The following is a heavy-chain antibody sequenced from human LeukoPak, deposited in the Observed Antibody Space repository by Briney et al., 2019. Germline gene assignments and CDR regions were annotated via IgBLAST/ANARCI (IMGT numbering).Heavy chain of an antibody. Sequence: GGSLQISCQGSGYIFTSYWIGWVRQLPGKGLEGMGIIYPGDSDTRYSPSFQGQVTISTDKSISTAYLQWSSLKASDTAMYYCARRLIRGYNWFDPWGQGTLLTVPS. D-gene: IGHD4-23*01. CDR2: IYPGDSDT. CDR1: GYIFTSYW. V-gene: IGHV5-51*01. J-gene: IGHJ5*02. CDR3: ARRLIRGYNWFDP.